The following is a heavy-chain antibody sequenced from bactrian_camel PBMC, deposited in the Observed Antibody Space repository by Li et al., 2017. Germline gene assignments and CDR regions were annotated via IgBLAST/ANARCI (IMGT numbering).Heavy chain of an antibody. D-gene: IGHD1*01. CDR1: GYTVTAYC. J-gene: IGHJ4*01. CDR3: VAAGSPRNSLAQNY. V-gene: IGHV3S1*01. CDR2: INPVGMFPGELAT. Sequence: HVQLVESGGGSVQAGGSLSLSCLASGYTVTAYCMAWVRQAPGKEREGVATINPVGMFPGELATYYADSVKGRFTLSLDNAKNTAYLQLNNLKGEDTAVYYCVAAGSPRNSLAQNYWGQGTQVTVS.